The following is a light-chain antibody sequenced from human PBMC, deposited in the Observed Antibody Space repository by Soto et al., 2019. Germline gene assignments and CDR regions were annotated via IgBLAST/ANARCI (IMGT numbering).Light chain of an antibody. CDR1: QSVTSSS. J-gene: IGKJ2*01. Sequence: EIVLTQSPGTLSLSPGERATLSCRARQSVTSSSLAWYQQKPGQAPRLLIYVASSRASGIPDRFSGSGSGIDFTLTISRLEPEDFAVYYCQQHSSAPPAYTFGQGTKLEIQ. CDR3: QQHSSAPPAYT. CDR2: VAS. V-gene: IGKV3-20*01.